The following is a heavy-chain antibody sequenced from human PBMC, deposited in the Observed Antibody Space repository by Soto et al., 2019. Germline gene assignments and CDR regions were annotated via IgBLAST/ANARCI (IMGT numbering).Heavy chain of an antibody. Sequence: SETLSLTCAVYGGSFSNYYWTWIRQPPGKGLEWIGEINHSGNTISNPSLKSRFAISVDTSKSQFSLHLMSVTAADTAVYYCATYYYDSSGYDFDYWGLGTLVTVSS. J-gene: IGHJ4*02. V-gene: IGHV4-34*01. CDR2: INHSGNT. CDR3: ATYYYDSSGYDFDY. D-gene: IGHD3-22*01. CDR1: GGSFSNYY.